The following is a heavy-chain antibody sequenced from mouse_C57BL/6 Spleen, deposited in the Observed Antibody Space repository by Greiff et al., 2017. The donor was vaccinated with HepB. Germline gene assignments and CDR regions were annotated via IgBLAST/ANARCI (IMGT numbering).Heavy chain of an antibody. CDR3: ASDSSGYTMDY. J-gene: IGHJ4*01. V-gene: IGHV5-6*01. CDR1: GFTFSSYG. CDR2: ISSGGSYT. Sequence: EVQGVESGGDLVKPGGPLKLSCAASGFTFSSYGMSWVRQTPDKRLEWVATISSGGSYTYYPDSVKGRFTISRDNAKNTLYLQMSSLKSEDTAMYYCASDSSGYTMDYWGQGTSVTVSS. D-gene: IGHD3-2*02.